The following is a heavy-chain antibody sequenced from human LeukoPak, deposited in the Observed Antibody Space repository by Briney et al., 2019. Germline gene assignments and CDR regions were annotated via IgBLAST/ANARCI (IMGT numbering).Heavy chain of an antibody. V-gene: IGHV3-74*01. CDR3: ARHLSGVTGYTYGRGIDY. CDR2: INSDGSST. J-gene: IGHJ4*02. D-gene: IGHD5-18*01. Sequence: SGGSLRLSCAASGFTFSSYRMHWVRQAPGKGLVWVSRINSDGSSTSYADSAKGRFTISRDNAKTSLYLQMNSLRAEDTAVYYCARHLSGVTGYTYGRGIDYWGQGTLVTVSS. CDR1: GFTFSSYR.